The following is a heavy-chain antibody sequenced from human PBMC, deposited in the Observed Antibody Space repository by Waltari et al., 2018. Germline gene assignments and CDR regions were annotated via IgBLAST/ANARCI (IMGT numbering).Heavy chain of an antibody. V-gene: IGHV1-18*01. CDR3: ARVSGYSYGYYGMDV. CDR1: GYTFTSYG. J-gene: IGHJ6*02. CDR2: ISAYNGNT. Sequence: QVQLVQSGAEVKKPGASVKVSCKASGYTFTSYGISWVRQAPGQGLEWMGWISAYNGNTNYAQKLQGRVTITTDTTTSTAYMELRSLRSDDTAVYYCARVSGYSYGYYGMDVWGQGTTVTVSS. D-gene: IGHD5-18*01.